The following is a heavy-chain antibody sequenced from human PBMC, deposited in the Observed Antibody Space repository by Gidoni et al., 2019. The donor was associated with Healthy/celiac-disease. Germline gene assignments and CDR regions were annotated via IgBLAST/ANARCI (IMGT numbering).Heavy chain of an antibody. D-gene: IGHD3-16*02. J-gene: IGHJ4*02. Sequence: QVQLVQSGAAVKKPGASVTVSCKVSGYTLTELSMHWVRQAPGKGLEWMGGFDPEDGETIYAQKFQGRVTMTEDTSTDTAYIELSSLRSEDTAVYYCATLHLGELSKDYWGQGTLVTVSS. CDR3: ATLHLGELSKDY. CDR1: GYTLTELS. V-gene: IGHV1-24*01. CDR2: FDPEDGET.